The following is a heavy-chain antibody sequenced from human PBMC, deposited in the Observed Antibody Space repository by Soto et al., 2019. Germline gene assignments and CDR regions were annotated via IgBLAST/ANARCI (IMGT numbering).Heavy chain of an antibody. CDR2: ISSSSSTI. CDR1: GFTFSSYS. Sequence: GGSLRLSCAASGFTFSSYSMNWVRQAPGKGLEWVSYISSSSSTIYYADSVKGRFTISRDNAKKSLYLQMNSLTDEDTAVYYCARDQGYCSGGSCHYYYGMDVWGQGTTVTSP. CDR3: ARDQGYCSGGSCHYYYGMDV. J-gene: IGHJ6*02. D-gene: IGHD2-15*01. V-gene: IGHV3-48*02.